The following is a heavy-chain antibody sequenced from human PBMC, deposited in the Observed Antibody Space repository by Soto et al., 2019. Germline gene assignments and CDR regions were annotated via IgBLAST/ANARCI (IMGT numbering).Heavy chain of an antibody. J-gene: IGHJ6*02. V-gene: IGHV4-34*01. CDR3: ARRSSGWYYYYGMDV. Sequence: SFICPVKPGCVSGSSWSLSRQPPGKGLEWIGEINHSGSTNYNPSLKSRVTISVDTSKNQFSLKLSSVTAADTAMYYCARRSSGWYYYYGMDVWGQGTTV. CDR1: PGCVSGSS. D-gene: IGHD6-19*01. CDR2: INHSGST.